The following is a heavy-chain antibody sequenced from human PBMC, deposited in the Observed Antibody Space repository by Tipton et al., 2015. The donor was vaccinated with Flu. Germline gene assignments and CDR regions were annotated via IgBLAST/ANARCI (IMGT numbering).Heavy chain of an antibody. CDR2: LSSSGSTI. D-gene: IGHD2-15*01. CDR3: ARDSVVVAAPFDH. Sequence: SLRLSCAASGFTFSSYEMNWVRQAPGKGLEWVSYLSSSGSTIYYADSVKGRFTIPRDNAKNSLYLQMNSLSAEDTAVYYCARDSVVVAAPFDHWGQGTLVAVSS. V-gene: IGHV3-48*03. J-gene: IGHJ4*02. CDR1: GFTFSSYE.